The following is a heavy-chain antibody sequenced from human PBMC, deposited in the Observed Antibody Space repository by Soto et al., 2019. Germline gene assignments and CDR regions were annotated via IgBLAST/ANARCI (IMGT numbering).Heavy chain of an antibody. J-gene: IGHJ6*03. D-gene: IGHD2-2*01. Sequence: GGSLRLSCAASGFTFSNAWMSWVRQAPGKGLEWVGRIKSKTDGGTTDYAAPVKGRFTISRDDSKNTLYLQMNSLKTEETAVYYCTTDLMNLSGVVPAARVYYYYYYYMDVWGKGTTVTVSS. CDR3: TTDLMNLSGVVPAARVYYYYYYYMDV. V-gene: IGHV3-15*01. CDR2: IKSKTDGGTT. CDR1: GFTFSNAW.